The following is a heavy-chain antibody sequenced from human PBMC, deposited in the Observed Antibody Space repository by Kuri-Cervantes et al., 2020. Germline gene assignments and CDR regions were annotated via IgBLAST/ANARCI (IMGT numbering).Heavy chain of an antibody. CDR2: INPNSGGT. Sequence: ASVKVSCKASGYTFTGYYMHWVRQAPGQGLEWMGWINPNSGGTNYAQKFQGRVTMTRDTSISTAYMALSRLRSDDTAVYYCARDFAPDRISQWLVNYYGMDVWGQGTTVTVSS. CDR3: ARDFAPDRISQWLVNYYGMDV. D-gene: IGHD6-19*01. V-gene: IGHV1-2*02. J-gene: IGHJ6*02. CDR1: GYTFTGYY.